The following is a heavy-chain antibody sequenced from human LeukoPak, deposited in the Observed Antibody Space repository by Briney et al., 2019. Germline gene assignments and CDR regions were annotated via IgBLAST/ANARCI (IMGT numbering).Heavy chain of an antibody. CDR2: IYYSGST. CDR1: GGSISGYF. V-gene: IGHV4-59*08. Sequence: SETLSLTCTVSGGSISGYFWSWIRQPPGKGLEWSGYIYYSGSTNYNPSLKSRVTISVDTSKNQFSLKLSSVTAADTALYYCARQQYYYDNSGSWFYYYGMDVWGPGTTVTVSS. J-gene: IGHJ6*02. CDR3: ARQQYYYDNSGSWFYYYGMDV. D-gene: IGHD3-22*01.